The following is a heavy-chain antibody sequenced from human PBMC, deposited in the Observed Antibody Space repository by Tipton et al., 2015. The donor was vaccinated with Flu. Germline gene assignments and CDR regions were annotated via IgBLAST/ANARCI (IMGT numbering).Heavy chain of an antibody. CDR2: ISWNSDSI. V-gene: IGHV3-9*01. D-gene: IGHD3-3*01. Sequence: SLRLSCAASGFTFDDYAMHWVRQAPGKGLEWVSGISWNSDSIGYADSVKGRFTISRDNAKNSLYLQMNSLRSDDTAVYYCARDDYDFWSGHEIDYWGQGTLVTVSS. CDR3: ARDDYDFWSGHEIDY. J-gene: IGHJ4*02. CDR1: GFTFDDYA.